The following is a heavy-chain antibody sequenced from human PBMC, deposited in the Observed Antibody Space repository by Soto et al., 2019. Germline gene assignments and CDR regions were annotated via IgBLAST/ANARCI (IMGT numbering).Heavy chain of an antibody. Sequence: QVQLVQSGAEVKKPGASVKVACKASGYTFSNSGTTWVRQAPGQGLGWMGWISAYNGDANYAQKFQGRVTMTTDTSTNTAYMELRSLRSDDTAVYYCARVEKYCTSTNCLDYWGQGTLVTVSS. CDR1: GYTFSNSG. V-gene: IGHV1-18*01. CDR3: ARVEKYCTSTNCLDY. J-gene: IGHJ4*02. D-gene: IGHD2-2*01. CDR2: ISAYNGDA.